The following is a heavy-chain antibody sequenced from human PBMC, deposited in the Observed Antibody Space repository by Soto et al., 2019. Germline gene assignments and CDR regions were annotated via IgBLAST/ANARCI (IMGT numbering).Heavy chain of an antibody. CDR2: INPSADST. CDR3: AAELYLGGDCCHFDY. J-gene: IGHJ4*02. CDR1: GYTFANYF. D-gene: IGHD2-21*02. Sequence: ASVKVSCKTSGYTFANYFIHWVRQAPGQGLEWMGIINPSADSTNYAQKLQGRVTVTRDTSTSTVNKEMRSLRSEDTAVYFCAAELYLGGDCCHFDYWGQGSQVTVSS. V-gene: IGHV1-46*01.